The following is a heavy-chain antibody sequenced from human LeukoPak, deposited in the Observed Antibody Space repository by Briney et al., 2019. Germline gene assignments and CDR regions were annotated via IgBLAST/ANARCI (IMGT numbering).Heavy chain of an antibody. CDR2: ISWNSGTI. Sequence: GGSLRLSCAASGFTFDDCAMHWVRQAPGKGLEWVSGISWNSGTIGYADSVKGRFTISRDNAKNSLYLQMNSLRAEGTALYYCAKAVDQLLYNYYYAMDVWGQGTTVTVSS. V-gene: IGHV3-9*01. J-gene: IGHJ6*02. D-gene: IGHD2-2*02. CDR1: GFTFDDCA. CDR3: AKAVDQLLYNYYYAMDV.